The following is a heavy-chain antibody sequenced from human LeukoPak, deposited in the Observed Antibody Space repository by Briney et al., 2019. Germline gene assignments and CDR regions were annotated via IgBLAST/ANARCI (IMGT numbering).Heavy chain of an antibody. D-gene: IGHD4-23*01. CDR3: ARGPNKSDGGNSGSAWFDP. Sequence: GASVNVSCKASGYTFTTYDMNWVRQATGQGLEWMGGMNPNIGNTGYAQKFQGRVTMTRNTSISTAYMELSSLRSDDTAVYYCARGPNKSDGGNSGSAWFDPWGQGTLVTVSS. CDR2: MNPNIGNT. V-gene: IGHV1-8*01. CDR1: GYTFTTYD. J-gene: IGHJ5*02.